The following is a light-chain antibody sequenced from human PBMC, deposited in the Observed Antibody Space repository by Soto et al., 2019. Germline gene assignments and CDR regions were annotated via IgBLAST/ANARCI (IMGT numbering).Light chain of an antibody. CDR1: SSNVGNHH. Sequence: QSVLTQPPSVSAAPGQTVTISCSGSSSNVGNHHVSWYQQLPGTAPRLLIYENYKRASGIPDRFSGSKSGTSATLDITGLQTGDEADYYCGAWDYTETAVLFGGGTKVTVL. J-gene: IGLJ3*02. CDR3: GAWDYTETAVL. V-gene: IGLV1-51*02. CDR2: ENY.